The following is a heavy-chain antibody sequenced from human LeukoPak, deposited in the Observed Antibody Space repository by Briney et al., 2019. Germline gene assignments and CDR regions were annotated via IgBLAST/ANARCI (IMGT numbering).Heavy chain of an antibody. CDR3: AKWNGDSGSYY. CDR1: GFTFSSYA. Sequence: GRSLRLSCAASGFTFSSYAMHWVRQAPGKGLEWVAVISYDGSNKYYADSVKGRFTISRDNSKNTLYLQMNSLRAEDTAVYYCAKWNGDSGSYYWGQGTLVTVSS. D-gene: IGHD1-26*01. V-gene: IGHV3-30*04. J-gene: IGHJ4*02. CDR2: ISYDGSNK.